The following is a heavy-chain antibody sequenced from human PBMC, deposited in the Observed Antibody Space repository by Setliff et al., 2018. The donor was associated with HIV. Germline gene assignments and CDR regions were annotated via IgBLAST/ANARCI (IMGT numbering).Heavy chain of an antibody. Sequence: ASVKVSCKASCYTFTHYAISWVRQAPGQGLEYLGWISAYNGNTNYAQKVQGRITMTTDASTSTVDMELRSLTSDDTAVYYCARLASGGWPLEVFDIWGQGTMVTVSS. V-gene: IGHV1-18*01. CDR2: ISAYNGNT. CDR3: ARLASGGWPLEVFDI. D-gene: IGHD2-15*01. CDR1: CYTFTHYA. J-gene: IGHJ3*02.